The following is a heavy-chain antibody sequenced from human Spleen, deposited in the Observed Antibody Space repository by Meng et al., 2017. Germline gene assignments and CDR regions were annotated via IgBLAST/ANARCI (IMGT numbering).Heavy chain of an antibody. J-gene: IGHJ4*02. CDR1: GGTFSSYA. V-gene: IGHV1-69*06. D-gene: IGHD3-9*01. Sequence: QVQLGQSGAEVKKPGASVKVSCKASGGTFSSYAISWVRRAPGQGLEWVGGIVPIFGTPDYAQKFQGRVTITADKSTSTAYMELSSLRSEDTAMYYCASRDDFLTGADYWGQGSLVTVSS. CDR2: IVPIFGTP. CDR3: ASRDDFLTGADY.